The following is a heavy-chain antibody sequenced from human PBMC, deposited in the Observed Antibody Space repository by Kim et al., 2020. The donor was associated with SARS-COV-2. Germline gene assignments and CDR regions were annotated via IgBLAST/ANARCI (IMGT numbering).Heavy chain of an antibody. CDR1: GYTFTGYY. V-gene: IGHV1-2*06. CDR2: INPNSGGT. Sequence: ASVKVSCKASGYTFTGYYMHWVRQAPGQGLEWMGRINPNSGGTNYAQKFQGRVTMTRDTSISTAYMELSRLRSDDTAVYYCARYYDFWSGRHYYYYYGMDVWGQGTTVTVSS. CDR3: ARYYDFWSGRHYYYYYGMDV. D-gene: IGHD3-3*01. J-gene: IGHJ6*02.